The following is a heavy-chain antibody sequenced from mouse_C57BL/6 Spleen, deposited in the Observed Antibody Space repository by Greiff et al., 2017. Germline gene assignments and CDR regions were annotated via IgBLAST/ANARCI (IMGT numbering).Heavy chain of an antibody. V-gene: IGHV1-15*01. D-gene: IGHD2-1*01. J-gene: IGHJ4*01. CDR2: IDPDTGGT. Sequence: VQLQQPGAELVRPGASVTLSCKASGYTFTDYEMHWVKQTPVHGLEWIGAIDPDTGGTAYNQKFKGKAILTADKASSTAYMELRSLTSEDSAVYDCTRWGGNHGGAMDYWGQGTSVTVSS. CDR1: GYTFTDYE. CDR3: TRWGGNHGGAMDY.